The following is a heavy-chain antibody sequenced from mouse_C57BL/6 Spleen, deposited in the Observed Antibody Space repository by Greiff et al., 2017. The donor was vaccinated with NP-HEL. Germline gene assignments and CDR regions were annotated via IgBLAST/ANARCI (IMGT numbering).Heavy chain of an antibody. Sequence: QVQLKQSGPELVKPGASVKISCKASGYAFSSSWMNWVKQRPGKGLEWIGWIYPGDGDINYTGKLKGQSTLTADNSSSTAYMQISSLTSEDSAVYFCAREEGYYGNYEDAMDYWGQGTSVTVSS. V-gene: IGHV1-82*01. J-gene: IGHJ4*01. D-gene: IGHD2-1*01. CDR3: AREEGYYGNYEDAMDY. CDR1: GYAFSSSW. CDR2: IYPGDGDI.